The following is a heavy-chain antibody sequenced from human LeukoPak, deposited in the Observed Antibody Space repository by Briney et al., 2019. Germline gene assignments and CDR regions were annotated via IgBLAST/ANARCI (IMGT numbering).Heavy chain of an antibody. J-gene: IGHJ4*02. CDR2: INTDGSTT. V-gene: IGHV3-74*01. CDR3: ILVAAGVY. Sequence: GGSLRLSCAASGFTFSSYWMHWVRQAPGKGLVWVSHINTDGSTTTYADSVKGRFSISRDNAKNTLYLQMNSLRAEDTAVYYCILVAAGVYWGQGTLVTVSS. CDR1: GFTFSSYW. D-gene: IGHD2-15*01.